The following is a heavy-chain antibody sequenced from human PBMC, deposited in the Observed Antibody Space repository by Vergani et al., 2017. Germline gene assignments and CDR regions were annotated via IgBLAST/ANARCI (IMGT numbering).Heavy chain of an antibody. CDR3: AKSRASLDLWGEHFQH. D-gene: IGHD3-16*01. CDR1: GFTFSTYA. Sequence: EVQLVESGGGLVKPGGSLRLSCAASGFTFSTYAMTWVRQAPGKGLEWVSTISSDGGSTYYADSVKGRFTISRDNSKNTLSLQMNSLTAEDTALYYCAKSRASLDLWGEHFQHWGRGTLVTVSS. CDR2: ISSDGGST. J-gene: IGHJ1*01. V-gene: IGHV3-23*04.